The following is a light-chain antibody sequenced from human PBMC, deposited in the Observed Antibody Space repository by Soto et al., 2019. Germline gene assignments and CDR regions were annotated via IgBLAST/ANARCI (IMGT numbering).Light chain of an antibody. CDR2: SAS. CDR3: QQLMISPRT. Sequence: DIQLTQSPSFLSSSVGDRVTITCRASQDINSYLSWYQQKPGKAPKLLIYSASTLQSAVPSRFSGGGSGTEFSLTISSLQPEDFATYYCQQLMISPRTFGQGTKVEF. CDR1: QDINSY. V-gene: IGKV1-9*01. J-gene: IGKJ1*01.